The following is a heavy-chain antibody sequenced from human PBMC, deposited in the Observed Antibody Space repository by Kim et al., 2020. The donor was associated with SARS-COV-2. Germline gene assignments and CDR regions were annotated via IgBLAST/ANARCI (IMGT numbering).Heavy chain of an antibody. CDR2: IYYTGSA. CDR3: ARFSSSPNWFDP. CDR1: GGSISNFY. J-gene: IGHJ5*02. Sequence: SETLSLTCNVSGGSISNFYWSWIRQSPGKPLEWIGFIYYTGSATYNPSLKSRVTISIDKSMTQFSLRLTSVTAADTALYYCARFSSSPNWFDPWGQGTLV. V-gene: IGHV4-59*08. D-gene: IGHD6-13*01.